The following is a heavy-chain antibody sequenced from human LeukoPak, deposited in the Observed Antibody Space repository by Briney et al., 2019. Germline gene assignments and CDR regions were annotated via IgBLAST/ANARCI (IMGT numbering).Heavy chain of an antibody. Sequence: GGSLRLSCAASGFTFSSYWMHWVRQAPGKGLVWVSRINSDGSSTSYADSVKGRFTISRDNAKNTLYLQMNSLRAEDTAVYYCARAYYDILTGYLTFGYWGQGTLVTVSS. D-gene: IGHD3-9*01. CDR3: ARAYYDILTGYLTFGY. CDR1: GFTFSSYW. V-gene: IGHV3-74*01. CDR2: INSDGSST. J-gene: IGHJ4*02.